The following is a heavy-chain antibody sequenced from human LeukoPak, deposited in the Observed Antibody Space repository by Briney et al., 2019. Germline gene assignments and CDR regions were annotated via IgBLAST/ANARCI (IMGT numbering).Heavy chain of an antibody. Sequence: GGSLSLSCAASGFTFSSYEMNWVRQAPGKGLEWVSYISSSGSTIYYADSVKGRFTISRDNAKNSLYLQMNSLRAEDTAVYYCAGDQAMVRGVIINYFDYWGQGTLVTVSS. V-gene: IGHV3-48*03. CDR1: GFTFSSYE. CDR3: AGDQAMVRGVIINYFDY. CDR2: ISSSGSTI. J-gene: IGHJ4*02. D-gene: IGHD3-10*01.